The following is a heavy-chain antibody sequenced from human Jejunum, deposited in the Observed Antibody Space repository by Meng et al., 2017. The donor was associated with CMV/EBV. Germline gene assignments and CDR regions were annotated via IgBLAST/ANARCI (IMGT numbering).Heavy chain of an antibody. CDR1: GFTFTSYA. J-gene: IGHJ4*02. D-gene: IGHD6-13*01. Sequence: LSCAASGFTFTSYAMSWVRQAPGKGLEWVASVTTGDSYMYYADSLKGRFTISRDNARNSLYLQMNSLRAEDTAMYYCVHTSSFDSWGQGTLVTVSS. CDR3: VHTSSFDS. CDR2: VTTGDSYM. V-gene: IGHV3-21*01.